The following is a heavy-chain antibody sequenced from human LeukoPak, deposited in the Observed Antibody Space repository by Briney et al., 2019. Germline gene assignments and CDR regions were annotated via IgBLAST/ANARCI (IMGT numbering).Heavy chain of an antibody. J-gene: IGHJ3*02. V-gene: IGHV4-59*08. CDR3: ARRVDAAFDT. CDR2: IYYSGST. CDR1: GGSISSYY. Sequence: SEALSLTCTVSGGSISSYYWSWIRQPPGKGLEWIGYIYYSGSTNYNPSLKSRVTISVDTSKNQFSLKLSSVTAADTAVYYCARRVDAAFDTWGQGTMVTVSS. D-gene: IGHD5/OR15-5a*01.